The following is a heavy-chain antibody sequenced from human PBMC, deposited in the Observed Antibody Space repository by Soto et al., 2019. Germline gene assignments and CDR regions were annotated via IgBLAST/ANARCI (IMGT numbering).Heavy chain of an antibody. D-gene: IGHD1-26*01. CDR2: MDATSVYI. J-gene: IGHJ4*02. CDR1: GFTFSGYS. Sequence: GGSLRLSCVASGFTFSGYSMHWIRQAPGKGLEWVSSMDATSVYIYYAASVEGRFTVSRANAQNSFYLQMNNLRVEDTAVYYWARSLVRAAPDVWGQGTLVTVSS. CDR3: ARSLVRAAPDV. V-gene: IGHV3-21*01.